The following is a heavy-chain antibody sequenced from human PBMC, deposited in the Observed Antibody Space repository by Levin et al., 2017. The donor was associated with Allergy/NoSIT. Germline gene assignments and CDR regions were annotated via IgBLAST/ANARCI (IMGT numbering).Heavy chain of an antibody. CDR2: IYYSGST. J-gene: IGHJ5*02. V-gene: IGHV4-59*01. D-gene: IGHD3-3*01. CDR3: ARDVGDFWSGYYIDP. CDR1: GGSISSYH. Sequence: SETLSLTCTVSGGSISSYHWSWIRQPPGKGLEWIGYIYYSGSTNYNPSLKSRVTISVDTSKNQFSLKLSSVTAADTAVYYCARDVGDFWSGYYIDPWGQGTLVTVSS.